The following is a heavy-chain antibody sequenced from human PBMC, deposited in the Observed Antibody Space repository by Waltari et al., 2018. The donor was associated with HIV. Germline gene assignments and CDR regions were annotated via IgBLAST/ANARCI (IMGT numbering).Heavy chain of an antibody. Sequence: EVQLVESGGGLVQPGGSLRLSCAASGFPFSNFWMTWFRQAPGKGLEWVANIKQDGSEEYYVDAVRGRFTISRDNAQNSLFLHMNSLKAEDSAVYYCASHRYSGYDRYFYYYYGMDVWGQGTTVTVSS. CDR1: GFPFSNFW. CDR3: ASHRYSGYDRYFYYYYGMDV. D-gene: IGHD5-12*01. CDR2: IKQDGSEE. V-gene: IGHV3-7*01. J-gene: IGHJ6*02.